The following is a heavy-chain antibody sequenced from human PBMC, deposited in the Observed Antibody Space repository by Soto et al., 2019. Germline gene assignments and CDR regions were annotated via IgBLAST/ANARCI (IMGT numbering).Heavy chain of an antibody. CDR1: GFTFTWYG. CDR3: ARDFRSTCTGSDCIYFDY. V-gene: IGHV1-18*01. D-gene: IGHD2-21*02. CDR2: ISAKSGDT. J-gene: IGHJ4*02. Sequence: SVKVSCKAFGFTFTWYGFSGVGQSGLRGREWVGWISAKSGDTNSAKTLQGRVTLTTDTSTGTAYMDLTSLRSDDTAVYYCARDFRSTCTGSDCIYFDYWGQGTQVTVSS.